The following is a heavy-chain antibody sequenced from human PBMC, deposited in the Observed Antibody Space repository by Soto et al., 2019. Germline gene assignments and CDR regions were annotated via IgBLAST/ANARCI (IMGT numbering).Heavy chain of an antibody. CDR1: GYTFTGYY. D-gene: IGHD3-3*01. V-gene: IGHV1-2*04. Sequence: ASVKVSCKASGYTFTGYYMHWVRQAPGQGLEWMGWINPNSGGTNYAQKFQGWVTMTRDTSLSTAYMELSRLRSDDTAVYYCARGCITIFGVVQADYYYGMDVWGQGTTVTVSS. CDR2: INPNSGGT. CDR3: ARGCITIFGVVQADYYYGMDV. J-gene: IGHJ6*02.